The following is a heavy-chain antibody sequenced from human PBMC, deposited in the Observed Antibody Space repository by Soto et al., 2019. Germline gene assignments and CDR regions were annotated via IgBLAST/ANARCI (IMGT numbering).Heavy chain of an antibody. J-gene: IGHJ4*02. V-gene: IGHV3-23*01. CDR1: GFAFSTNA. CDR2: ISYSAANT. Sequence: SGGSLRLSCAASGFAFSTNAMNWVRQAPGKGLEWVSTISYSAANTYYADSAKGRRTISRDNSKNTLYLQMSSLRAEDTAVYYCARGLPIDYWGPGTLVTVSS. CDR3: ARGLPIDY.